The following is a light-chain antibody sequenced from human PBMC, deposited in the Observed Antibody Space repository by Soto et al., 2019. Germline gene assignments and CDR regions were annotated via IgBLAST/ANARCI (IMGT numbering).Light chain of an antibody. J-gene: IGKJ3*01. V-gene: IGKV1-9*01. CDR3: QQLNSYVFT. CDR2: AAS. Sequence: DIRLTQSPSFLSASVGDRVTITCRASQGVSRYLAWSQQKPGKAPNLLIYAASTLQSWVPSRFSGSGSGTEFTLTISSLQPEDFETYNCQQLNSYVFTFGPGTKVDIK. CDR1: QGVSRY.